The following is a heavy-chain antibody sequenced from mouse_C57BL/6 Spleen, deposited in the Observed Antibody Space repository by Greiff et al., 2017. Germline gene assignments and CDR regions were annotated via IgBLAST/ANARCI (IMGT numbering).Heavy chain of an antibody. Sequence: VQLQQSDAELVKPGASVKISCKVSGYTFTDHTIHWMKQRPEQGLEWIGYIYPRDGSTKYNEKFKGKATLTADKSSSTAYMQLDSLTSEDSAVYFCARSIGDYGYDWYFDVWGTGTTVTVSS. CDR1: GYTFTDHT. V-gene: IGHV1-78*01. CDR2: IYPRDGST. D-gene: IGHD2-2*01. CDR3: ARSIGDYGYDWYFDV. J-gene: IGHJ1*03.